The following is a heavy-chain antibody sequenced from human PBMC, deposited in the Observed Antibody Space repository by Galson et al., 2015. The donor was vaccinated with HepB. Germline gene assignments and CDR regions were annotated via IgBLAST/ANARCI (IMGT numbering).Heavy chain of an antibody. J-gene: IGHJ6*02. D-gene: IGHD2-2*01. CDR2: IYPGDSDT. CDR3: ARHVVLDRSHYGMDV. Sequence: QSGAEVKKPGESLKISCKGSGYSFTSYWIGWVRQMPGKGLEWMGIIYPGDSDTRYSPSFQGQVTISADKSISTAYLQWSSLKASDTAMYYCARHVVLDRSHYGMDVWGQGTTVTVSS. CDR1: GYSFTSYW. V-gene: IGHV5-51*01.